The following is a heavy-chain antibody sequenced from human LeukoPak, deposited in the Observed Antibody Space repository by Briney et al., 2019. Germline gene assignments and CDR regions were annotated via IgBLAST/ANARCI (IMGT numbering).Heavy chain of an antibody. Sequence: KTSETLSLTCTVSGGSISSSSYYWGWIRQPPGKGLEWIGSIYYSGSTYYNPSLKSRVTISVDTSKNQFSLKLSSVTAADTAVYYCARDEATVTTGDYWGQGTLVTVSS. V-gene: IGHV4-39*07. CDR2: IYYSGST. J-gene: IGHJ4*02. CDR3: ARDEATVTTGDY. CDR1: GGSISSSSYY. D-gene: IGHD4-17*01.